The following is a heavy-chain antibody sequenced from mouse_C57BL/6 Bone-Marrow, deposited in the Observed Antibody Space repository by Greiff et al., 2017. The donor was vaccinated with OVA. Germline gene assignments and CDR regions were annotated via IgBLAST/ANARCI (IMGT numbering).Heavy chain of an antibody. V-gene: IGHV6-3*01. CDR2: IRLKSDNYAT. CDR3: TGPSSYWYFDV. CDR1: GFTFSNYW. D-gene: IGHD1-1*01. J-gene: IGHJ1*03. Sequence: DVKLVESGGGLVQPGGSMKLSCVASGFTFSNYWMNWVRQSPEKGLEWVAQIRLKSDNYATHYAESVKGRFTISRDDSKSSVYLQMNNLRAEDTGIYYCTGPSSYWYFDVWGTGTTVTVSS.